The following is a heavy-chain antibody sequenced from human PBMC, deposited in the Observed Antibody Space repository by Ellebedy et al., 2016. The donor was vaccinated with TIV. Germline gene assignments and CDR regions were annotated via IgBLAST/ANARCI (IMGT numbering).Heavy chain of an antibody. CDR3: ARRNGLMKGFDY. V-gene: IGHV1-46*01. Sequence: ASVKVSCKASGYAFTSYYIHWVRQAPGQGLEWMGVIYPGRGSRTYAQKFQDKVTMTRDTATSTDYMEFNSLTSDDTAVYYCARRNGLMKGFDYWGQGTLVSVSS. CDR2: IYPGRGSR. CDR1: GYAFTSYY. D-gene: IGHD5-24*01. J-gene: IGHJ4*02.